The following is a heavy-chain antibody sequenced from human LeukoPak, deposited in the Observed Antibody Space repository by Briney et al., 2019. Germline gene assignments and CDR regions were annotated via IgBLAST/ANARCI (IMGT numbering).Heavy chain of an antibody. Sequence: GASVKASCKASGYTFTSYGISWVRQAPGQGLEWMGWISAYNGNTNYAQKLQGRVTMTTDTSTSTAYMELRSLRSDDTAVYYCARSIVLMVYAIPPFDYWGQGTLVTVSS. CDR1: GYTFTSYG. CDR2: ISAYNGNT. CDR3: ARSIVLMVYAIPPFDY. D-gene: IGHD2-8*01. V-gene: IGHV1-18*01. J-gene: IGHJ4*02.